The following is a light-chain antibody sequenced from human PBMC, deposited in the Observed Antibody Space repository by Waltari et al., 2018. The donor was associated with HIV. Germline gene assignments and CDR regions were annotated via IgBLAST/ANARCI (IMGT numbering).Light chain of an antibody. J-gene: IGLJ2*01. CDR2: EVN. Sequence: QSALTQPPSASGSPGQSVTIPCTGTSSAVGRYDYVSWYQQPPGKAPKLLIYEVNKRPSGVPDRFSGSKSGNTASLTVSGLQAEDEAEYSCTSYAGINPVAFGGGTKLTVL. CDR1: SSAVGRYDY. CDR3: TSYAGINPVA. V-gene: IGLV2-8*01.